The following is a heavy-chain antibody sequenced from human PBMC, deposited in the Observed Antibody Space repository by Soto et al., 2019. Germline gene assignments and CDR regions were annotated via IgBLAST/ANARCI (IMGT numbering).Heavy chain of an antibody. Sequence: WWSLRLSCASSGFKFSNYAMSWVRQAPGKGLEWVSLISATGGGTYYADSVKGRFTISRDNSHNTLYLQVHSLTAEDTAVYYCAKDRRAGGNSAFYFDFWGQGAQVTVSS. D-gene: IGHD3-16*01. CDR2: ISATGGGT. CDR1: GFKFSNYA. J-gene: IGHJ4*02. V-gene: IGHV3-23*01. CDR3: AKDRRAGGNSAFYFDF.